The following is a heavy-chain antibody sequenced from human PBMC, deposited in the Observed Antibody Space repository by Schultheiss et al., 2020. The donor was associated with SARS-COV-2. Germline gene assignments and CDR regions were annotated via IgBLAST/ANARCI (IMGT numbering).Heavy chain of an antibody. V-gene: IGHV4-39*01. CDR1: GGSISSGDYY. Sequence: SETLSLTCTVSGGSISSGDYYWGWIRQPPGKGLEWIGSIYYSGSTYYNPSLKSRVTISVDTSKNQFSLKLSSVTAADTAVYYCARRPHYYYYGMDVWGQGTTVTVSS. J-gene: IGHJ6*02. CDR2: IYYSGST. CDR3: ARRPHYYYYGMDV.